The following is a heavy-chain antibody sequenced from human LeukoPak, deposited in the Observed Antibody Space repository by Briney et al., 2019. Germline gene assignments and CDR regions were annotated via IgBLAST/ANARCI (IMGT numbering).Heavy chain of an antibody. CDR1: GGSISSYY. Sequence: SQTLSLTCTVSGGSISSYYWSWIRQPPGKGLEWIGYIYYSGSTNYNPSLKSRVTISVDTSKNQFSLKLSSVTAADTAVYYCARERGVAAAGRWDDYYYYGMDVWGQGTTVTVSS. CDR2: IYYSGST. CDR3: ARERGVAAAGRWDDYYYYGMDV. V-gene: IGHV4-59*01. J-gene: IGHJ6*02. D-gene: IGHD6-13*01.